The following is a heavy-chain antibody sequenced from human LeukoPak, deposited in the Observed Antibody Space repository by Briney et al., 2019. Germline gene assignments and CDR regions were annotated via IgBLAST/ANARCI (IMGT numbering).Heavy chain of an antibody. J-gene: IGHJ6*03. CDR3: ARAPSLRYFDWLSHYYYYYMDV. Sequence: GGSLRLSCAASGFTFSSYSMNWVRQAPGKGLEWVSSISSSSSYIYYADSVKGRFTISRDNAKNSLYLQMNSLRAEDTAVYYCARAPSLRYFDWLSHYYYYYMDVWGKGTTVTVSS. D-gene: IGHD3-9*01. CDR2: ISSSSSYI. V-gene: IGHV3-21*01. CDR1: GFTFSSYS.